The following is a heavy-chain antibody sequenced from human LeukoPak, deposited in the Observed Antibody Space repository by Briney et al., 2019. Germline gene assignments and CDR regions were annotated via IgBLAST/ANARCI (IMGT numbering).Heavy chain of an antibody. V-gene: IGHV3-53*01. CDR1: GYSISSGY. D-gene: IGHD2-15*01. CDR3: ARRAGEYSHPYDY. Sequence: LSSETLSLTCTVSGYSISSGYFWGWVRQAPGKGLEWVSVIYSGGSTYYADAVKGRFTISIDNAKKTLYLQMNSLRAENTAIYYCARRAGEYSHPYDYWGQGTLVTVSS. CDR2: IYSGGST. J-gene: IGHJ4*02.